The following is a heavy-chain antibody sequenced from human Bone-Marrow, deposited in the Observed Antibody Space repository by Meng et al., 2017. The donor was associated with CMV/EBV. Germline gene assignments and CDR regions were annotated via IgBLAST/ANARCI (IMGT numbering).Heavy chain of an antibody. CDR1: TSSSRYY. Sequence: TSSSRYYWGWIRPPPGKGLEWIGSIYYSGSTYYNPSLTSRVTISVDTSKNQFSLKLSSVTAADTAVYYCARVVPMVRGVIIQDWFDPWGQGTLVTVSS. D-gene: IGHD3-10*01. J-gene: IGHJ5*02. V-gene: IGHV4-39*07. CDR2: IYYSGST. CDR3: ARVVPMVRGVIIQDWFDP.